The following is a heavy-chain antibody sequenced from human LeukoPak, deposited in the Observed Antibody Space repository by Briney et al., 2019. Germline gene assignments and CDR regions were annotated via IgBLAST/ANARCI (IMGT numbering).Heavy chain of an antibody. Sequence: EGSLRLSCAASGFTFSSYGMHWVRQAPGKGLEWVAFIRYDGSNKYYADSVKGRFTISRDNSKNTLYLQMNSLRAEDTAVYYCAKVPPVGLDAFDIWGQGTMVTVSS. CDR2: IRYDGSNK. V-gene: IGHV3-30*02. J-gene: IGHJ3*02. D-gene: IGHD4-23*01. CDR1: GFTFSSYG. CDR3: AKVPPVGLDAFDI.